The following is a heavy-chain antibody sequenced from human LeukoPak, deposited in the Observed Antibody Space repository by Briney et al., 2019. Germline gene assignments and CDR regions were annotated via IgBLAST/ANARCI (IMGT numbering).Heavy chain of an antibody. Sequence: GGSLGLSCAASGFILSDYYMSWIRQAPGKGLEWVSYISTSGRTIDYADSVKGRFTISRDNSKNTLYLQMNSLRAEDTAVYYCARGILTGQYYYYGMDVWGQGTTVTVSS. CDR1: GFILSDYY. D-gene: IGHD3-9*01. J-gene: IGHJ6*02. CDR3: ARGILTGQYYYYGMDV. V-gene: IGHV3-11*04. CDR2: ISTSGRTI.